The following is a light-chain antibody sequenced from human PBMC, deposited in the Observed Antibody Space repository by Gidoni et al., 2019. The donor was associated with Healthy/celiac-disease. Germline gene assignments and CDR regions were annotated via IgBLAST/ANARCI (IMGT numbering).Light chain of an antibody. Sequence: EIVLTQSPGNLSLSPGERATLSCRASQSVSSSYLAGYQQKPGQAPRLLIYGASSRATGIPDRFSGSGSGTDFTLTISRLDPEDFAVYYCQQYGSSSTWTFGQGTKVEIK. CDR3: QQYGSSSTWT. CDR2: GAS. J-gene: IGKJ1*01. V-gene: IGKV3-20*01. CDR1: QSVSSSY.